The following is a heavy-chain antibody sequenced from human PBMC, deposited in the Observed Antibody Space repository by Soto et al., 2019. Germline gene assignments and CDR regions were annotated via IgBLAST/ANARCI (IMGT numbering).Heavy chain of an antibody. CDR1: GGTFSSYA. V-gene: IGHV1-69*12. CDR3: ARTSPYYDFWSGNHYYYYGMDV. CDR2: IIPIFGTA. D-gene: IGHD3-3*01. Sequence: QVQLVQSGAEVKKPGSSVKVSCKASGGTFSSYAISWVRQAPGQGLEWMGGIIPIFGTANYAQKFQGRVTITADESTSTAYMELSSLRSEDKAVYYCARTSPYYDFWSGNHYYYYGMDVWGQGTTVTVSS. J-gene: IGHJ6*02.